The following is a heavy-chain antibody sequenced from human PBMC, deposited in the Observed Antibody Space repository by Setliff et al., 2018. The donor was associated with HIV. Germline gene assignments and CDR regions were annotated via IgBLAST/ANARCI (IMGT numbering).Heavy chain of an antibody. CDR1: GYSCTNHY. Sequence: ASVKVSCKPSGYSCTNHYMHWVRQAPGQGLEWMGVINPTGGSTRNTQKFQGRVAMTRDTSPSTVYMELSSLRSEDTAVYSCPSAGAWPRNALEIWGQGTMVTVSS. D-gene: IGHD5-12*01. J-gene: IGHJ3*02. CDR2: INPTGGST. CDR3: PSAGAWPRNALEI. V-gene: IGHV1-46*01.